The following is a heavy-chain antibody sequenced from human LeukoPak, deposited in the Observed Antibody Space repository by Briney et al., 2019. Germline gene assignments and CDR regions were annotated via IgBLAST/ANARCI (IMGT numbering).Heavy chain of an antibody. J-gene: IGHJ4*02. CDR1: GFTFSSYA. CDR2: INWNGGST. D-gene: IGHD1-26*01. Sequence: PGGSLRLSCAASGFTFSSYAMSWVRQAPGKGLEWVSGINWNGGSTGYADSVKGRFTISRDNAKNSLYLQMNSLRTEDTALYYCANLEGLILGAVDYWGQGTLVTVSS. V-gene: IGHV3-20*04. CDR3: ANLEGLILGAVDY.